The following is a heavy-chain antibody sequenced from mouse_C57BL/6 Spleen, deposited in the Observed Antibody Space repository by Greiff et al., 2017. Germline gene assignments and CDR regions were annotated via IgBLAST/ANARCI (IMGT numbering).Heavy chain of an antibody. J-gene: IGHJ4*01. CDR2: INYDGSST. D-gene: IGHD1-1*01. V-gene: IGHV5-16*01. CDR3: ARYYGSSYVLYYAMDY. CDR1: GFTFSDYY. Sequence: EVMLVESEGGLVQPGSSMKLSCTASGFTFSDYYMAWVRQVPEKGLEWVANINYDGSSTYYLDSLKSRFIISRDNAKNILYLQMSSLKSEDTATYYCARYYGSSYVLYYAMDYWGQGTSVTVSS.